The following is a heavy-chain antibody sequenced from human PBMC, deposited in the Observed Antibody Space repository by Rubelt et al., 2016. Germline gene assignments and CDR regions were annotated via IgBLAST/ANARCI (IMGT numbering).Heavy chain of an antibody. J-gene: IGHJ6*02. Sequence: GFTFSSYDMHWVRQAPGKGLEWVALISYDGSNKYYADSVKGRFTISRDNSKNTLYLQMNSLRAEDTAVYYCARDLEYCSGGSCYKPSNYYYYGMDVWGQGTTVTVSS. V-gene: IGHV3-30*19. CDR1: GFTFSSYD. CDR2: ISYDGSNK. CDR3: ARDLEYCSGGSCYKPSNYYYYGMDV. D-gene: IGHD2-15*01.